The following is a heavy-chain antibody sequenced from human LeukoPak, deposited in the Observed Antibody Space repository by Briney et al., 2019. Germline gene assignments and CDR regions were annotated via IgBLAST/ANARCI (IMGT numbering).Heavy chain of an antibody. Sequence: SETLSLTCTVSGDSIDSYYWSWIRQPPGEGLQWIGYVFYSGPTNYDASLRSRVAISVDRSKNQFSLKLTSVSAADTAVYYCAGGSARYFDSWGQGTLVTVSS. CDR3: AGGSARYFDS. D-gene: IGHD3-16*01. V-gene: IGHV4-59*01. J-gene: IGHJ4*02. CDR1: GDSIDSYY. CDR2: VFYSGPT.